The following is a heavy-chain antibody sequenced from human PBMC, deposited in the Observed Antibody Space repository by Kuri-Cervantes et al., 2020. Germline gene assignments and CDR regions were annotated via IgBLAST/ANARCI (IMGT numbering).Heavy chain of an antibody. CDR3: TTGIVGATPDY. CDR2: IKSKTDGGTT. D-gene: IGHD1-26*01. V-gene: IGHV3-15*01. J-gene: IGHJ4*02. Sequence: GESLKISCAASGFTFSNAWMSWVRQAPGKGLEWVGRIKSKTDGGTTDYAAPVKGRFTISRDDSKNTLYLQMNSLKTEDTAVYYRTTGIVGATPDYWGQGTLVTVSS. CDR1: GFTFSNAW.